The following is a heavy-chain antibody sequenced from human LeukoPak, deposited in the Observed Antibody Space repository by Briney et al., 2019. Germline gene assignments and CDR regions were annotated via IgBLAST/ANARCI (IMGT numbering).Heavy chain of an antibody. Sequence: SETLSLTCTVSGGSISSYYWSWVRQPAGKGLERIGRIYTRGSTNYNPSHKSRLTLSVDTSKNQFSLKLSSVTAADTAVYYCARGGSNFDYWGQGTLVTVSS. J-gene: IGHJ4*02. CDR2: IYTRGST. D-gene: IGHD2/OR15-2a*01. CDR3: ARGGSNFDY. V-gene: IGHV4-4*07. CDR1: GGSISSYY.